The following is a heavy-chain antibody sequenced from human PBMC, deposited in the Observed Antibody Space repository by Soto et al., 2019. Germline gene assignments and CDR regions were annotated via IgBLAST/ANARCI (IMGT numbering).Heavy chain of an antibody. CDR2: MNSDGSSI. J-gene: IGHJ4*02. CDR3: AREIATTGLYYFDY. CDR1: GFTFSSYW. Sequence: EVQLVESGGGLVQPGGSLRLSCAASGFTFSSYWMHWVRQAPGKGLMWVSRMNSDGSSITYADSVKGRFTISRDSAKNTMYLQVHSLRAEDTAVYYCAREIATTGLYYFDYWGQGTLVSVSS. V-gene: IGHV3-74*01. D-gene: IGHD6-13*01.